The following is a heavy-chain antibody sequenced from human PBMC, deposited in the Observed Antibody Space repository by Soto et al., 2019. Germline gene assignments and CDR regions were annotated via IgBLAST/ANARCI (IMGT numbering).Heavy chain of an antibody. D-gene: IGHD3-10*01. Sequence: QVQLVQSGAEVKKPGASVKVSCKASGYTFTSYAMHWVRQAPGQRLEWMGWINAGNGNTKYSQNFQGRVTITRDTSASTAYMEPSSLRSEDTAVYYCASSYYGSGNPKDYYYGMDVWGQGTTVTVSS. V-gene: IGHV1-3*01. J-gene: IGHJ6*02. CDR3: ASSYYGSGNPKDYYYGMDV. CDR1: GYTFTSYA. CDR2: INAGNGNT.